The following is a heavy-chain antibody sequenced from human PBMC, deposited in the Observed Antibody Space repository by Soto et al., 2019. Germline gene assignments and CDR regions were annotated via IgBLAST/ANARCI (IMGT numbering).Heavy chain of an antibody. CDR1: GFTFSSYA. V-gene: IGHV3-30-3*01. CDR3: ARDYYRFNSGYGFSMDV. J-gene: IGHJ6*02. Sequence: PGGSLRLSCAASGFTFSSYAMHWVRQAPGKGLEWVAVISYDGSNKYYADYVKGRFTISRDNSKKTLYLQMNSLRADDTAVYYCARDYYRFNSGYGFSMDVWGQGTTVTVSS. D-gene: IGHD5-12*01. CDR2: ISYDGSNK.